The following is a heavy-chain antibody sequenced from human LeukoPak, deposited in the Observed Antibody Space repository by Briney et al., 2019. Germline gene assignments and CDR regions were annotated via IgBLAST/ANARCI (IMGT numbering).Heavy chain of an antibody. Sequence: GESLKISCKGSGYSFTSYWIGWVRQMPGKGLEWMGIIYPGDSDTRYSPSFQGQVTISADKSISTAYLQWSSLKASDTAMYYCARLRYCSGGSCPDPYYFDYWGQGTPVTVSS. CDR2: IYPGDSDT. CDR3: ARLRYCSGGSCPDPYYFDY. J-gene: IGHJ4*02. CDR1: GYSFTSYW. V-gene: IGHV5-51*01. D-gene: IGHD2-15*01.